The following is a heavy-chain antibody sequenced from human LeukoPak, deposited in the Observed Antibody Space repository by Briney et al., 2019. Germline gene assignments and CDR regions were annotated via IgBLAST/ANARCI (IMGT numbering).Heavy chain of an antibody. Sequence: GGSLKISCQCSGWQLPNYWMGWVRQMPGKGLGWKGVIHLGCSVTRYNPSFQGPATISADNTIGTTYLQWSSLKASDTAMYYCARHPDCTRTSGYVDYYGIDVWGQGTTVTVSS. V-gene: IGHV5-51*01. D-gene: IGHD2-2*01. CDR3: ARHPDCTRTSGYVDYYGIDV. J-gene: IGHJ6*02. CDR1: GWQLPNYW. CDR2: IHLGCSVT.